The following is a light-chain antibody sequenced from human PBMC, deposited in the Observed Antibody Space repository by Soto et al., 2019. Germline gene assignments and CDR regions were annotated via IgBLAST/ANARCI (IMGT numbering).Light chain of an antibody. CDR1: QSVGSS. J-gene: IGKJ1*01. CDR3: QQYGSSPWT. Sequence: EIVLTQSPATLSLSPGERATLSCRASQSVGSSLAWYQQKPGQAPRLLIYGASSRAAGVPDRFTGSGSGTDFTLTINRLEPEDFAVYYCQQYGSSPWTFGQGTKVDIK. CDR2: GAS. V-gene: IGKV3-20*01.